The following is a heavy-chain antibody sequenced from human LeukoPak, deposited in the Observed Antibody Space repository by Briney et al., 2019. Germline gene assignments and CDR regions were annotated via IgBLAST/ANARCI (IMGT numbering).Heavy chain of an antibody. CDR1: GGSISSYY. CDR2: ISYSGTT. Sequence: TSETLSLTCTVSGGSISSYYWSWIRQPPGKGLEWIGYISYSGTTNYNPSLKSRVTISVDTSKNQFSLKLSSVTAADTAVYYCARLSSSGWSVDYWDQGTLVTVSS. V-gene: IGHV4-59*01. CDR3: ARLSSSGWSVDY. J-gene: IGHJ4*02. D-gene: IGHD6-19*01.